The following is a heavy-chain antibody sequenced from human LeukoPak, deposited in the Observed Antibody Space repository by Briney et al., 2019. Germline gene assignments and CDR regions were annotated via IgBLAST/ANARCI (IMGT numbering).Heavy chain of an antibody. CDR2: LSYVGNKE. D-gene: IGHD2-21*01. CDR3: ARPKDCGGDCYYHGMDV. CDR1: GFTFGNFA. Sequence: PGGSLRLSCAASGFTFGNFAMHWVRQAPGKGLEWVAVLSYVGNKEYYADSVKGRFSISRDNSKNTLFLLMNSLRAEDSAVYYCARPKDCGGDCYYHGMDVWGQGTTVTVSS. V-gene: IGHV3-30-3*01. J-gene: IGHJ6*02.